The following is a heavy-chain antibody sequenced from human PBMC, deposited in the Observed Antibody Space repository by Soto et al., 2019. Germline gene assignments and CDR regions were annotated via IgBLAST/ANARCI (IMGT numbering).Heavy chain of an antibody. V-gene: IGHV1-18*01. CDR3: ARDPYIVGATTDY. CDR2: ISAYNGNT. CDR1: CFTLSSYC. J-gene: IGHJ4*02. D-gene: IGHD1-26*01. Sequence: GAPGKGSWKGSCFTLSSYCISWGRQGPGQGLVWMGWISAYNGNTNYAQKLQGRVTMTTDTSTSTAYMELRSLRSDDTAVYYCARDPYIVGATTDYWGQGTLVTVSS.